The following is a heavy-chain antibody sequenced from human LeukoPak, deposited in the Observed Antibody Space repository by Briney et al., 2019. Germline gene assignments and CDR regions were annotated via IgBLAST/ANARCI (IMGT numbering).Heavy chain of an antibody. CDR1: GYTLTELS. D-gene: IGHD6-13*01. CDR3: ATGLAYYSSSWHRNY. Sequence: ASVKVSCKVSGYTLTELSMHWVRQAPGRGLEWMGGFDPEDGETIYAQKFQGRVTMTEDTSTDTAYMELSSLRSEDTAVYYCATGLAYYSSSWHRNYWGQGTLVTVSS. CDR2: FDPEDGET. J-gene: IGHJ4*02. V-gene: IGHV1-24*01.